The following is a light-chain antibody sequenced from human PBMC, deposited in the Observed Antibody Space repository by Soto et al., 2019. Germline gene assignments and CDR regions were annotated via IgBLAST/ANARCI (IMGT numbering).Light chain of an antibody. Sequence: DIQMSQSPSTLSASIGERVTMTCRASQSINSWLAWYQKKPGKAPKALIYDASTLRSGVPSRFSGSGSGTEFTLTISSLQPDDFATYYCQQYDSYSATFGQGTKVDIK. CDR3: QQYDSYSAT. V-gene: IGKV1-5*01. J-gene: IGKJ1*01. CDR2: DAS. CDR1: QSINSW.